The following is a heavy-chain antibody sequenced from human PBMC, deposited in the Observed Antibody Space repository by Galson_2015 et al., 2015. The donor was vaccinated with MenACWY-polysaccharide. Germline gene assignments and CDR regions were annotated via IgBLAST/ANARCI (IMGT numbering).Heavy chain of an antibody. J-gene: IGHJ2*01. D-gene: IGHD5-12*01. V-gene: IGHV3-74*01. CDR2: INSDGSST. CDR3: AKMGGGYRAFWYFDL. Sequence: SLRLSCAASGFTFSSYWMHWVRQAPGKGLVWVSRINSDGSSTSYADSVKGRFTISRDNAKNMLYLQMNSLRVEDTAVYYCAKMGGGYRAFWYFDLWGRGTLVTVSS. CDR1: GFTFSSYW.